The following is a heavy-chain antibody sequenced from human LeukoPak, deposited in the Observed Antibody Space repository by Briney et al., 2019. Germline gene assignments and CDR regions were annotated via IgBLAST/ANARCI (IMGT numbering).Heavy chain of an antibody. J-gene: IGHJ4*02. CDR1: GYTFTSYY. D-gene: IGHD3-3*01. CDR3: ARVMSYYDFYY. V-gene: IGHV1-46*01. Sequence: ASVKVSCKASGYTFTSYYMHWVRQAPKEVLEWMGIINPSGGSTTYAQKFRGRVTMTRDTSTSTVYMELSSLRSEDTAVYYCARVMSYYDFYYWGQGTLVTVSS. CDR2: INPSGGST.